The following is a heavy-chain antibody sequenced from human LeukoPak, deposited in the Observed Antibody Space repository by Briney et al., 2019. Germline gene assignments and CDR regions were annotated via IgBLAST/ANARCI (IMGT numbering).Heavy chain of an antibody. CDR2: INPSGGST. Sequence: ASVKVSCKASGYTFTSYYMHWVRQAPGQGLEWMGIINPSGGSTSYAQKFQGRVTMTRDTSTSTVYMELSSLRSEDTAVYYCAREIAVAGITYYYYGMDVWGQGTTVTVSS. CDR1: GYTFTSYY. V-gene: IGHV1-46*01. J-gene: IGHJ6*02. D-gene: IGHD6-19*01. CDR3: AREIAVAGITYYYYGMDV.